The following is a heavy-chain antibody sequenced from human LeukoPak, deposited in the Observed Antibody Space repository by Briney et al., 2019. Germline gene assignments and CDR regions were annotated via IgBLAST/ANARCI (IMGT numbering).Heavy chain of an antibody. Sequence: RTGGSLRLSCAASGFTFSSYAMSWVRQAPGKGLEWVSAISGSGGSTYYADSVKGRFTISRDNSKNTLYLQMNSLRAEDTAVYYCAKAHYYYDSVFDYWGQGTLVTVSS. CDR2: ISGSGGST. CDR1: GFTFSSYA. CDR3: AKAHYYYDSVFDY. D-gene: IGHD3-22*01. J-gene: IGHJ4*02. V-gene: IGHV3-23*01.